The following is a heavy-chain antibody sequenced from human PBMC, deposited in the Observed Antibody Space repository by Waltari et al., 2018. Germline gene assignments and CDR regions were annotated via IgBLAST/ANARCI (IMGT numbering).Heavy chain of an antibody. CDR1: GFTVSSNY. J-gene: IGHJ5*02. CDR2: IYSGGST. D-gene: IGHD6-13*01. Sequence: EVQLVESGGGLVQPGGTLRLSCAASGFTVSSNYMTWVRQTPGKGLEWVSVIYSGGSTYYADSVKGRFTISRHNSKNTLYLQMNSLRAEDTAVYYCARVLQRAAAGTMWFDPWGQGTLVTVSS. V-gene: IGHV3-53*04. CDR3: ARVLQRAAAGTMWFDP.